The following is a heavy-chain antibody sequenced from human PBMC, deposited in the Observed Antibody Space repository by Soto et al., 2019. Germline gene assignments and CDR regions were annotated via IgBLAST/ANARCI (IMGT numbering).Heavy chain of an antibody. Sequence: SETLSLTCTISGGSISSGGYSWSWIRQPPGKGLEWIGYTYHSGSTYYNPSLKSRVTISVDRSKNQFSLKLSSVTAADTAVYYCARYSPELWFGELSWFDPWGQGTLVTVSS. CDR1: GGSISSGGYS. CDR2: TYHSGST. CDR3: ARYSPELWFGELSWFDP. J-gene: IGHJ5*02. V-gene: IGHV4-30-2*01. D-gene: IGHD3-10*01.